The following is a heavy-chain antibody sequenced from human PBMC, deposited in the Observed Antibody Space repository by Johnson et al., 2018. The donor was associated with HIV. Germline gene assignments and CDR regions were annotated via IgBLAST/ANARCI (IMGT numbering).Heavy chain of an antibody. CDR3: VKHYAPMGPYDAFEL. D-gene: IGHD3-10*01. J-gene: IGHJ3*01. CDR1: GFTFNNYV. V-gene: IGHV3-23*04. Sequence: MLLVESGGDLVQPGGSLRLSCAASGFTFNNYVMSWVRQAPGKGLGWVSTISNGGFSTYYADSVKGRFTISRDNSKNTLYLQLNSLRAEDTAVYFCVKHYAPMGPYDAFELWGQGTRVTVSS. CDR2: ISNGGFST.